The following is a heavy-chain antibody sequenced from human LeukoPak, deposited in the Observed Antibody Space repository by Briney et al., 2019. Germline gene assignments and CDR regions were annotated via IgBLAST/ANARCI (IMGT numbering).Heavy chain of an antibody. J-gene: IGHJ5*02. CDR1: GGTFSSYA. CDR3: ARDGRRVDLWISTSPNNWFDP. D-gene: IGHD3-3*01. Sequence: ASVKVSCKASGGTFSSYAISWVRQAPGQGLEWMGRIIPILGIANYAQKFQGRVTITADKSTSTAYMELSSLRSEDTAVYYCARDGRRVDLWISTSPNNWFDPWGQGTLVTVSS. CDR2: IIPILGIA. V-gene: IGHV1-69*04.